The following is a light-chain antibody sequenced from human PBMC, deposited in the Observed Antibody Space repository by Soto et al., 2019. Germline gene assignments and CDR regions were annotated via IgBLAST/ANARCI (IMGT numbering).Light chain of an antibody. CDR2: DVS. J-gene: IGLJ1*01. CDR3: CSYAGGPYV. Sequence: QSVLTQPRSVSGSPGQSVTISCTGTSDDVGVYNYVSWYQQHPGKAPKLIIYDVSKRPSGVPDRFSGSKSGNTASLTISGLQAEDEADYYCCSYAGGPYVFGTGTNVTVL. V-gene: IGLV2-11*01. CDR1: SDDVGVYNY.